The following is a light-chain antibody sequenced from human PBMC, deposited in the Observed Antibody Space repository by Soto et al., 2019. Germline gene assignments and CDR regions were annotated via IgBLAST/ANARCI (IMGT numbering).Light chain of an antibody. J-gene: IGKJ1*01. Sequence: EIVLTQSPGTMSLSPGERATLSCRASQSVSNNWLAWYQQKPGQAPRLLIYGASSRATGIADRFSGSGSGTDFTLTISRLEPEDFALYYCQQYGSSPTTFGQGTK. CDR3: QQYGSSPTT. CDR2: GAS. V-gene: IGKV3-20*01. CDR1: QSVSNNW.